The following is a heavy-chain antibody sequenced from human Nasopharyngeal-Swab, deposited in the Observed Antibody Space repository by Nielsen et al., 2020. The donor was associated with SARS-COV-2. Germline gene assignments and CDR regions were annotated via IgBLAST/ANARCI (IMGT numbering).Heavy chain of an antibody. CDR2: ISTKGDIT. Sequence: GGSLRLSCSASGFTFSTYTMHWVRQAPGKGLEFLSAISTKGDITYYADSVMGRFTISSDNSKNTLYLQMSSLRAEDTAVYYCVKDGGYSGSYYTPDYWGQGTLVTVSS. D-gene: IGHD1-26*01. J-gene: IGHJ4*02. CDR1: GFTFSTYT. CDR3: VKDGGYSGSYYTPDY. V-gene: IGHV3-64D*06.